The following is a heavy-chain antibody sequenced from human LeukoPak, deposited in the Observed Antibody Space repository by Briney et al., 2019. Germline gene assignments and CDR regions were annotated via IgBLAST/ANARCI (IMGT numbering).Heavy chain of an antibody. V-gene: IGHV1-69*05. CDR1: GGTFSSYT. CDR3: ARVGYPAINSNFDY. J-gene: IGHJ4*02. CDR2: IIPIFGTA. D-gene: IGHD4-23*01. Sequence: SVKVSCKASGGTFSSYTISWVRQAPGQGLEWMGGIIPIFGTANYAQKFQGRVTITTDESTSTAYMELSSLRSEDTAVYYCARVGYPAINSNFDYWGQGTLVTVSS.